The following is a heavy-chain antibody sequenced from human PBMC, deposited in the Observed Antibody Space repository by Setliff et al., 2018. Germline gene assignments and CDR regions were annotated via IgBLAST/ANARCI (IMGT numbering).Heavy chain of an antibody. J-gene: IGHJ5*01. CDR2: FSSRNDYI. CDR3: ARSPGWIPWFDS. Sequence: GGSLRLSCEASGFSFSNYAMNWVRQAPGKGLEWVASFSSRNDYIYHADSVKGRFTISRDNARSSLYLQMDSLRAEDTAVYFCARSPGWIPWFDSWGQGTLVTVSS. V-gene: IGHV3-21*01. CDR1: GFSFSNYA. D-gene: IGHD5-18*01.